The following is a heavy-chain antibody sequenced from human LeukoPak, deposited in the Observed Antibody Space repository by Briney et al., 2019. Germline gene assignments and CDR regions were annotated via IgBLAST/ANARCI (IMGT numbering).Heavy chain of an antibody. CDR1: GGTFSSYA. V-gene: IGHV1-69*05. J-gene: IGHJ5*02. D-gene: IGHD3-22*01. CDR3: ARGGYYDSSGYPNWFDP. Sequence: SVKVSCKASGGTFSSYAISWVRQAPGQGLEWVGGIIPIFGTANYAQKFQGRVTITTDESTSTAYMELSSLRSEDTAVYYCARGGYYDSSGYPNWFDPWGQGTLATVSS. CDR2: IIPIFGTA.